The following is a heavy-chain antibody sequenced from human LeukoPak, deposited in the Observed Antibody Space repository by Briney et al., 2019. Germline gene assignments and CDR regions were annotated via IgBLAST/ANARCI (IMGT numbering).Heavy chain of an antibody. V-gene: IGHV4-39*07. J-gene: IGHJ4*02. D-gene: IGHD3-22*01. CDR3: ARDGGDSSGYYLGLGSRSFDY. CDR2: IYYSGST. Sequence: SETLSLTCTVSGGSISSSSHYWGWIRQPPGKGLEWIGSIYYSGSTYYNPSLKSRVTISVDTSKNQFSLKLSSVTAADTAVYYCARDGGDSSGYYLGLGSRSFDYWGQGTLVTVSS. CDR1: GGSISSSSHY.